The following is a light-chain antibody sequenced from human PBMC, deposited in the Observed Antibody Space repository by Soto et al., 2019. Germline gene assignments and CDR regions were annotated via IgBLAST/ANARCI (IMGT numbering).Light chain of an antibody. J-gene: IGKJ4*01. CDR2: GTS. Sequence: EIVLTQSPGTLSLSPGEGATLSCRASQSVSSYYLAWYQQRPGQAPRLLIHGTSSRATGIPDRFSGSGSGTDFTLTISRLEPEDFAVYYCPHYDSLPPVTFGGGTKVDI. CDR3: PHYDSLPPVT. V-gene: IGKV3-20*01. CDR1: QSVSSYY.